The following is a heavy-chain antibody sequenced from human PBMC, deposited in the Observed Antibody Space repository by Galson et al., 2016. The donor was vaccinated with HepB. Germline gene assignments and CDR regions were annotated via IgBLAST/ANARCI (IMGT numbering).Heavy chain of an antibody. J-gene: IGHJ4*02. CDR1: GYNFLSFG. CDR3: ARKTSVGFDY. Sequence: SVKVSCKASGYNFLSFGISWMRQAPGQGLEWVGWSNGYDGNTNHAQNFQGRVTMTTDTSTKIAYMELRGLRPDDTAIYFCARKTSVGFDYWGQGTLVAVSS. V-gene: IGHV1-18*01. CDR2: SNGYDGNT. D-gene: IGHD1-26*01.